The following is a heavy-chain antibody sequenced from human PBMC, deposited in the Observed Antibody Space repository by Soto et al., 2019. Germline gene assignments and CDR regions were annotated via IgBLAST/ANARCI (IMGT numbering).Heavy chain of an antibody. CDR3: ARGDFGSGSYYNPTPTWFAP. Sequence: TSETLSLTCTVSGGSIRSSSYYWGWIRQPPEKGLEWIGSIYFSGTTYFNPSLKSRLTMSVDTSRNQFSLKLSSVTAADTAMYYCARGDFGSGSYYNPTPTWFAPWGQGNMVTVSS. D-gene: IGHD3-10*01. CDR1: GGSIRSSSYY. V-gene: IGHV4-39*01. J-gene: IGHJ5*02. CDR2: IYFSGTT.